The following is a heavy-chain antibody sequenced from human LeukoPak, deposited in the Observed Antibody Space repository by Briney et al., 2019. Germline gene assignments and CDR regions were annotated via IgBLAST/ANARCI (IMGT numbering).Heavy chain of an antibody. V-gene: IGHV4-34*01. Sequence: ETLSLTCAVYGGSFSGYYWSWIRQPPGKGLEWIGEINHSGSTNYNPSLKSRVTISVDTSKNQFSLKLSSVTAADTAIYYCARPLHCSSTTCYDWFDPWGQGTLVTVSS. J-gene: IGHJ5*02. CDR3: ARPLHCSSTTCYDWFDP. D-gene: IGHD2-2*01. CDR1: GGSFSGYY. CDR2: INHSGST.